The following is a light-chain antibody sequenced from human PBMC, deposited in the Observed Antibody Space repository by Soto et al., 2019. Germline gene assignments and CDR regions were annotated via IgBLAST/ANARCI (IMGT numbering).Light chain of an antibody. CDR1: QSVSSSY. CDR3: QQYGCSPPP. CDR2: GAS. V-gene: IGKV3-20*01. Sequence: EIVLTQSPGTLSLSPGERATLSCRASQSVSSSYVAWYQLRPGQAPRLFIYGASRRATGIPDRFSGSGSGTDFALSISSLEPEDFAVYYCQQYGCSPPPVGGGTKVEIK. J-gene: IGKJ4*01.